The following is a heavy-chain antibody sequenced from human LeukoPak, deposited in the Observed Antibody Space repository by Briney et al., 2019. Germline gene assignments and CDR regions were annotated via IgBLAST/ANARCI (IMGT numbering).Heavy chain of an antibody. CDR2: INHSGST. D-gene: IGHD2-21*02. J-gene: IGHJ5*02. CDR1: GGSFSGYY. V-gene: IGHV4-34*01. CDR3: ARAKYCGGDCYPRFDP. Sequence: SEALSLTCAVYGGSFSGYYWSWIRQPPGKGLEWIGEINHSGSTNYNPSLKSRVTTSVDTSKNQFSLKLSSVTAADTAVYYCARAKYCGGDCYPRFDPWGQGTLVTVSS.